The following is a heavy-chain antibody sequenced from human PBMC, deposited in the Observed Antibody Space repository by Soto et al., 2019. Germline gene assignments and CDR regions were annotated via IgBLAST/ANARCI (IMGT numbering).Heavy chain of an antibody. D-gene: IGHD3-3*02. J-gene: IGHJ3*02. CDR2: LGGGNDV. V-gene: IGHV3-23*01. CDR1: GFTFSNYA. CDR3: AKDSVSHNGIYDAFDI. Sequence: VQLLESGGGLVQPGGSLRLSCEASGFTFSNYAMSWVRQAPGEGPEWVSTLGGGNDVFYADSVKGRFPISRDDSRNTLYLRMDNLRVEDTAIYFCAKDSVSHNGIYDAFDIWGQGTVVTVSS.